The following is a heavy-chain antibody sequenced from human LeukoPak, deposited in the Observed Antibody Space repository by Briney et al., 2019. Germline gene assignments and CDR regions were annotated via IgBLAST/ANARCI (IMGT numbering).Heavy chain of an antibody. CDR2: IYYSGST. V-gene: IGHV4-59*01. J-gene: IGHJ5*02. CDR1: GGSISGYH. Sequence: SETLSLTCTVSGGSISGYHWSWIRQPPGKGLEWIGYIYYSGSTNYNPSLKSRVTISIDTSKNQFSLKLSSVTAADTAVYYCARGTPAIDPWGQGTLVTVSS. D-gene: IGHD1-14*01. CDR3: ARGTPAIDP.